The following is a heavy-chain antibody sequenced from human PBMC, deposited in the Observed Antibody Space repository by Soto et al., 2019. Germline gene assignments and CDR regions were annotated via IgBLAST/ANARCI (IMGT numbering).Heavy chain of an antibody. CDR1: GFTFSSYA. D-gene: IGHD6-6*01. CDR3: AKQSALGHY. J-gene: IGHJ4*02. V-gene: IGHV3-23*01. Sequence: AGGSLRLSCAASGFTFSSYAMSWVRQAPGKGLEWVSAISGSGGSTYYADSVKGRFTISRDNSKNTLYLQMNSLRAEATAVYNCAKQSALGHYWGKGTLVTVSS. CDR2: ISGSGGST.